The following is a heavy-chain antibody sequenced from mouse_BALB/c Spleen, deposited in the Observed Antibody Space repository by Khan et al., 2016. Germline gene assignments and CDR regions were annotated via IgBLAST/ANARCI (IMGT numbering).Heavy chain of an antibody. CDR2: IDPANDNT. CDR1: GFNLQDTY. J-gene: IGHJ2*01. V-gene: IGHV14-3*02. CDR3: ARGYYGTSHCDY. Sequence: VQLQQSGAELVKPGASVKLSCTASGFNLQDTYMHWVKQRPEPGLEWIGRIDPANDNTKYDPKFQGKATITADTSSKPAYLPLSSLTSEDSAVYYCARGYYGTSHCDYWGEGTTLTVSS. D-gene: IGHD1-1*01.